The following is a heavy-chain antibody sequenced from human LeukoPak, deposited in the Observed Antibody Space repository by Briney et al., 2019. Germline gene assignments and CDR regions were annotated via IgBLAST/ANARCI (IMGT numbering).Heavy chain of an antibody. Sequence: PGGSLRLSCAASGFTFSSYGMHWVRQAPGKGLEWVAFIRYDGSNKYYADSVKGRFTISRDNAKNSLYLQMNSLRAEDTAVYYCAREGISGSYGMDVWGQGTTVTVSS. CDR3: AREGISGSYGMDV. CDR1: GFTFSSYG. V-gene: IGHV3-30*02. J-gene: IGHJ6*02. CDR2: IRYDGSNK. D-gene: IGHD3-10*01.